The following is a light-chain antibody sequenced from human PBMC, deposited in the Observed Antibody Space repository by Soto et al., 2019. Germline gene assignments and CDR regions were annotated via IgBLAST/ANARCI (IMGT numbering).Light chain of an antibody. CDR3: QQYNSYSIT. CDR1: QSISSW. CDR2: DAS. J-gene: IGKJ5*01. V-gene: IGKV1-5*01. Sequence: DIQMTQSRSTLSASVGPRLTTTCPASQSISSWLAWYQQKPGKAPKLLIYDASSLESGVPSRFSGSGSGTEFTLTISSLKPDDFATYYCQQYNSYSITFGQGTRLEIK.